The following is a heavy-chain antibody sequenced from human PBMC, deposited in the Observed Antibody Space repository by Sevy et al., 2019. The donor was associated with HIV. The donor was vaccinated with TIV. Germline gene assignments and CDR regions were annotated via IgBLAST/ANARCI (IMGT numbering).Heavy chain of an antibody. CDR3: VRDRSSRWFDS. D-gene: IGHD6-13*01. J-gene: IGHJ5*01. CDR1: GFTFSSYW. CDR2: INQDGSEK. Sequence: GRSLRLSCAVSGFTFSSYWMSWVRQAPGKGLEWVANINQDGSEKYYVDSVKGRFTISRDSAKNSVYVQMNSLRDEDTGVYYCVRDRSSRWFDSWGQGTLVTVSS. V-gene: IGHV3-7*01.